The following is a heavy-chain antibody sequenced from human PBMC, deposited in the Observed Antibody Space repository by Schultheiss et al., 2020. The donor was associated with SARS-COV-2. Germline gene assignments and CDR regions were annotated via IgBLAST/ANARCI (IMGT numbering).Heavy chain of an antibody. CDR3: TTDPYYYDSAVPRDYFDY. D-gene: IGHD3-22*01. V-gene: IGHV3-21*03. CDR2: ISSSSSYI. J-gene: IGHJ4*02. CDR1: GFTFSGYS. Sequence: GESLKISCAASGFTFSGYSMNWVRQAPGKGLEWVSSISSSSSYIYYADSVKGRFTISRDNAKNSLYLQMNSLKTEDTAVYYCTTDPYYYDSAVPRDYFDYWGQGTLITVSS.